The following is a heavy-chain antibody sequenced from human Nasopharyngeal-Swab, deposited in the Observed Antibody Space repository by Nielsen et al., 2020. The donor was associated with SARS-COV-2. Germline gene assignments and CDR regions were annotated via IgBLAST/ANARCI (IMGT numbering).Heavy chain of an antibody. CDR3: ARARKAIYYYGSGSNYKGGVNWFDP. CDR2: INPSGGST. Sequence: WVRQAPGQGLEWMGIINPSGGSTSYAQKFQGRVTMTRDTSTSTVYMELSSLRSEDTAVYYCARARKAIYYYGSGSNYKGGVNWFDPWGQGTLVTVSS. D-gene: IGHD3-10*01. V-gene: IGHV1-46*01. J-gene: IGHJ5*02.